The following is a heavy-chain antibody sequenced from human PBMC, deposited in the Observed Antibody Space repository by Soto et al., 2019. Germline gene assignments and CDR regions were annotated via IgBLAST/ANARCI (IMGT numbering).Heavy chain of an antibody. V-gene: IGHV3-7*01. CDR1: GFTFSTYW. CDR2: IKEDGSEK. D-gene: IGHD2-8*02. CDR3: ARGGIGYCTGGTCFYTAFDI. Sequence: GGSLRLSCAASGFTFSTYWMSWVRQAPGRGLEWLANIKEDGSEKYYVDSLKGRFTISRDNAKNSLYVQMNSLRVEDTAVYYCARGGIGYCTGGTCFYTAFDIWGQGSMVTVSS. J-gene: IGHJ3*02.